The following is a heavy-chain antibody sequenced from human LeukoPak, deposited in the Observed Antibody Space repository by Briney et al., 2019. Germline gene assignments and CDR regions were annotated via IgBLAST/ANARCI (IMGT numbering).Heavy chain of an antibody. CDR1: GYTFTNYG. CDR3: ARAPSYGDYGGDH. D-gene: IGHD4-17*01. V-gene: IGHV1-18*01. CDR2: ISANSGVT. Sequence: VASVKVSCKASGYTFTNYGISWVRQAPGQGLDWMGWISANSGVTNYAQKLQGRATITTDTSTNTAYMELGSLRSDDTAVYYCARAPSYGDYGGDHWGQGTLLTVSS. J-gene: IGHJ4*02.